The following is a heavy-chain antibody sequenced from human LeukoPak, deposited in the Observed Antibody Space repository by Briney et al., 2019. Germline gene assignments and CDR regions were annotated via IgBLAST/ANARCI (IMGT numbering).Heavy chain of an antibody. CDR3: ASWDWNPNYYFDY. CDR1: GYTFTGYY. Sequence: ASVKVSCKTSGYTFTGYYMHGVRQAPGQGLEWMGRINPNSGGTNYAQKFQGRVTMTRDTSITTAYMELSSLRSDDTAVYYCASWDWNPNYYFDYWGQGTLVTVSS. CDR2: INPNSGGT. V-gene: IGHV1-2*06. D-gene: IGHD1-1*01. J-gene: IGHJ4*02.